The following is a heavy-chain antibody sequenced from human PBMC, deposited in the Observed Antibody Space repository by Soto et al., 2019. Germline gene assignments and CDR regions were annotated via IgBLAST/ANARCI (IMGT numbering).Heavy chain of an antibody. CDR1: GGSISNYD. J-gene: IGHJ5*02. CDR2: IYYSGST. V-gene: IGHV4-59*12. Sequence: SETLSLTCTVSGGSISNYDWSWIRQHPGKGLEWIGCIYYSGSTNYNPSLKSRVTISVDTSKNQFSLKLSSVTAADTAVYYCARTSLQYNWLDPWGQGTLVTVSS. CDR3: ARTSLQYNWLDP.